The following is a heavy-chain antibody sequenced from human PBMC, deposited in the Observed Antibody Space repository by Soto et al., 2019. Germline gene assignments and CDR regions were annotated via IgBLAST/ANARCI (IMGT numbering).Heavy chain of an antibody. D-gene: IGHD1-26*01. Sequence: PSQTLSLTCVISGDSVSSNSAAWNWIRQSPSRGLEWLGRTYYRTRWYYDYAVSVRSRITVNPDTSKNQFSLQLTSVTPEDTAVYYCADTTSHYWYYMDVWGRGTTVSVSS. J-gene: IGHJ6*03. V-gene: IGHV6-1*01. CDR2: TYYRTRWYY. CDR3: ADTTSHYWYYMDV. CDR1: GDSVSSNSAA.